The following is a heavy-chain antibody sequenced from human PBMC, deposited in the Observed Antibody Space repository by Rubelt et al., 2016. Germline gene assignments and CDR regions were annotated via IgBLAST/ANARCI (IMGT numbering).Heavy chain of an antibody. CDR2: IYGDDGK. Sequence: QITLKESGPTLVKPTQTLTLTCIFSGFSLSTNEVGVGWIRQPPGKALEWLALIYGDDGKRYRPSLKSRVTITKDSSKNQVVRTMTNMDPVDTATYYCAHSNNWNPFDSWGQGTLVTVSS. CDR1: GFSLSTNEVG. CDR3: AHSNNWNPFDS. V-gene: IGHV2-5*02. D-gene: IGHD1-20*01. J-gene: IGHJ4*02.